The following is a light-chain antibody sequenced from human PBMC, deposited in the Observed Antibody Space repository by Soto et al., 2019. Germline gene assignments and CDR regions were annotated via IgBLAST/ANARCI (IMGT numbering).Light chain of an antibody. CDR1: QSVRSGF. V-gene: IGKV3-20*01. J-gene: IGKJ1*01. Sequence: EIVLTQSPGTLSLSPGERATLSSRASQSVRSGFLAWFQQRPGQAPRLLIFGASSRASGIPDRFSGGGSGTDFTLTISRLETEDFAVYYCQHYDYSTWTFGQGTKVESK. CDR2: GAS. CDR3: QHYDYSTWT.